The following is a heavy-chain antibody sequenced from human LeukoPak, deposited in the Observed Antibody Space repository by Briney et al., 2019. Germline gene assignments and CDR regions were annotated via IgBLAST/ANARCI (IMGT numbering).Heavy chain of an antibody. J-gene: IGHJ4*02. D-gene: IGHD6-13*01. CDR3: ARGYSSSWYPDY. V-gene: IGHV4-59*01. CDR2: IYYSGST. CDR1: GGSISSYY. Sequence: SETLSLTCTVSGGSISSYYWSWIWQPPGKGLEWIGYIYYSGSTNYNPSLKSRVTISVDTSKNQFSLKLSSVTAADTAVYYCARGYSSSWYPDYWGQGTLVTVSS.